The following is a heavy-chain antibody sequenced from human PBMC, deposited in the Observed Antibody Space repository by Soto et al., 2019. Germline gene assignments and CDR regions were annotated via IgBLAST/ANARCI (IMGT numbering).Heavy chain of an antibody. CDR1: GFTFSSYA. CDR3: AKDKGRSTGWYP. J-gene: IGHJ5*02. V-gene: IGHV3-23*01. CDR2: ISGSGGST. Sequence: EVQQLESGGGLVQPGGSLRLSCAASGFTFSSYAMSWLRQAPGKGLEWVSAISGSGGSTYYADSVKGRFTISRDNSKNTLYLQMNSLRAEDTAVYYCAKDKGRSTGWYPWGQGTLVTVSS. D-gene: IGHD6-19*01.